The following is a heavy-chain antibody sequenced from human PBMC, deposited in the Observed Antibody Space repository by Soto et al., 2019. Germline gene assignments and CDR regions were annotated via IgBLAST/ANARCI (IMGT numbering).Heavy chain of an antibody. Sequence: PSQTLSLTCAISGDSVSNSRAAWNWIRDSPSRGLEWLGRTYYSSKWYYDYAVSVQSRITISPDTSKNQFSLQLGSVTPEDTAVYYCAGGYGLNVWGQGTTVTVYS. CDR3: AGGYGLNV. CDR2: TYYSSKWYY. V-gene: IGHV6-1*01. CDR1: GDSVSNSRAA. J-gene: IGHJ6*02.